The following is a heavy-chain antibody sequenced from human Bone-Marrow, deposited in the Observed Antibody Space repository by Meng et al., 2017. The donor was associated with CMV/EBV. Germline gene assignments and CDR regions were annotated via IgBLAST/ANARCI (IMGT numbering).Heavy chain of an antibody. CDR2: IYSGGSST. V-gene: IGHV3-23*03. CDR3: AKEGAGLTGNFDY. J-gene: IGHJ4*02. Sequence: LSLTCAASGFTFSSYAMSWVRQAPGKGLEWVSVIYSGGSSTYYADSVKGRFTISRDNSKNTLYLQMNSLRAEDTAVYYCAKEGAGLTGNFDYWGQGTLVTVSS. D-gene: IGHD1-20*01. CDR1: GFTFSSYA.